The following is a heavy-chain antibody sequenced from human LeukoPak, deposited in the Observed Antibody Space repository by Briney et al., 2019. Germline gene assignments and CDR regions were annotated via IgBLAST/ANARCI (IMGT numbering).Heavy chain of an antibody. D-gene: IGHD3-10*01. Sequence: SETLSLTCTVSGGSISSYYWSWIRQPPGKGLEWIGHIYHSGSTNYNPSLKSRVTISVDTSKNQFSLKLSSVTAAGTAVYYCARSEYGSGSYGLDYWGQGTLVTVSS. CDR2: IYHSGST. CDR1: GGSISSYY. J-gene: IGHJ4*02. V-gene: IGHV4-59*01. CDR3: ARSEYGSGSYGLDY.